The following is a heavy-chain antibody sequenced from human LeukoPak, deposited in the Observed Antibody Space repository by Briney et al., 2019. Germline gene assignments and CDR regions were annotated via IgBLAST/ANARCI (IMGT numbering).Heavy chain of an antibody. CDR1: GGSFSGYY. CDR3: ARDGYDFWSGYWNY. J-gene: IGHJ4*02. Sequence: SETLSLTCAVYGGSFSGYYWSWIRQPPGKGLEWIGEINHSGSTNYNPSLKSRVTISVDTSKNQFSLKLSSVTAADTAVYYCARDGYDFWSGYWNYWGQGTLATVSS. D-gene: IGHD3-3*01. CDR2: INHSGST. V-gene: IGHV4-34*01.